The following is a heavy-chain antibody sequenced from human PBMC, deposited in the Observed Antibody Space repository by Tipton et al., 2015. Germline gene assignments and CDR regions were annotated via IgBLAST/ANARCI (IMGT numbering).Heavy chain of an antibody. CDR2: ISYSGST. CDR1: GGSVTSGSYY. D-gene: IGHD1-14*01. CDR3: ARHAPDGPPFDY. V-gene: IGHV4-61*01. Sequence: TPSLTCTVSGGSVTSGSYYWSWIRQPPGKGLEWIGYISYSGSTNYNPSLKSRVTISVDTSKSQFSLKLSSVTAADTAVYYCARHAPDGPPFDYWGQGTLVTVSS. J-gene: IGHJ4*02.